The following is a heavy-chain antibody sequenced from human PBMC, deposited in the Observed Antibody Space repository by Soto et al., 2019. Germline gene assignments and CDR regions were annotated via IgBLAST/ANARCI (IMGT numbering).Heavy chain of an antibody. V-gene: IGHV3-33*01. CDR3: ARGHYDFWSGYSNLGYYGMDV. J-gene: IGHJ6*02. CDR1: GFTFSSYG. Sequence: PGGSLRLSCAAAGFTFSSYGMHWVRQAPGKGLEWVAVIWYDGSNKYYADSVKGRFTISRDNSKNTLYLQMNSLRAEDTAVYYCARGHYDFWSGYSNLGYYGMDVWGQGTTVTVSS. D-gene: IGHD3-3*01. CDR2: IWYDGSNK.